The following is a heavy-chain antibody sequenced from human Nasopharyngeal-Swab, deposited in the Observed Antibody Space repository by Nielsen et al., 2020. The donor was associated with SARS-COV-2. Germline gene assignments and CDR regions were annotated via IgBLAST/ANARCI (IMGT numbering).Heavy chain of an antibody. J-gene: IGHJ4*02. V-gene: IGHV1-8*01. Sequence: WVRQAPGQGLEWMGWMNPNSGNTGYAQKFQGRVTMTRNTSISTAYMELSSLRSEDTAVYYCARRRPSWYCSSISCSPEDYWGQGTLVTVSS. CDR2: MNPNSGNT. CDR3: ARRRPSWYCSSISCSPEDY. D-gene: IGHD2-2*01.